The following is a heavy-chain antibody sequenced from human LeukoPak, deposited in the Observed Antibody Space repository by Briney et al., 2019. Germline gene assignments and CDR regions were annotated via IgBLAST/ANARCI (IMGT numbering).Heavy chain of an antibody. CDR1: GGSISSSSYY. J-gene: IGHJ6*02. V-gene: IGHV4-39*01. CDR2: IYYSGST. CDR3: IVTTIYYYYGMDV. Sequence: SETLSLTCTVSGGSISSSSYYWGWIRQPPGKGLAWIGSIYYSGSTYYNPSLKSRVTISVDTSKNQFSLKLSSVTAADTAVYYCIVTTIYYYYGMDVWGQGTTVTVSS. D-gene: IGHD4-4*01.